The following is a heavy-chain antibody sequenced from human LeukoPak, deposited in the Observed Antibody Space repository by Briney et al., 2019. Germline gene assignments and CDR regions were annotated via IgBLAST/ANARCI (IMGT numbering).Heavy chain of an antibody. CDR1: GYSISSGYY. D-gene: IGHD2/OR15-2a*01. CDR3: ATASTTNYYYYMYV. CDR2: MYQSGST. Sequence: SETLSLTCTVSGYSISSGYYWAWIRQPPGKGLEWIGSMYQSGSTYYNPSLESRVTISEDTSKKQFSLNLSTVTAADTAVYYCATASTTNYYYYMYVWAKGTTVTVSS. J-gene: IGHJ6*03. V-gene: IGHV4-38-2*02.